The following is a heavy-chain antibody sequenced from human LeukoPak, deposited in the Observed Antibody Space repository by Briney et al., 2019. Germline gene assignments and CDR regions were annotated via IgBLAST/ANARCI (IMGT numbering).Heavy chain of an antibody. CDR3: ATVLLWFGELNAEYFQH. V-gene: IGHV1-2*06. J-gene: IGHJ1*01. CDR1: GYTFTGYY. CDR2: INPNSGGT. D-gene: IGHD3-10*01. Sequence: ASVKVSCKASGYTFTGYYMHWVRQAPGQGLEWMGRINPNSGGTNYAQKFQGRVTMTRDTSISTAYMELSMLRSDDTAVYYCATVLLWFGELNAEYFQHWGQGTLVTVSS.